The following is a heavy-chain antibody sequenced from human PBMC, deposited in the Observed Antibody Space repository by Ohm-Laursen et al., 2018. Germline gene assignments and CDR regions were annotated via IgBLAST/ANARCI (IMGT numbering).Heavy chain of an antibody. D-gene: IGHD6-19*01. V-gene: IGHV3-33*08. CDR1: GFIFSNYD. Sequence: SLRLSCTASGFIFSNYDMSWVRQAPGKGLEWVAVIWYDGSNKYYADSVKGRFTISRDNSKNTLYLQMNSLRAEDTAVYYCARDGRQWLVRGVDYWGQGTLVTVSS. J-gene: IGHJ4*02. CDR2: IWYDGSNK. CDR3: ARDGRQWLVRGVDY.